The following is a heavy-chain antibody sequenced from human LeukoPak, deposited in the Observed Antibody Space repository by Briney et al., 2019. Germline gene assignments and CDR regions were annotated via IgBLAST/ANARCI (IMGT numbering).Heavy chain of an antibody. Sequence: GGSLRLSCAASGFTFSSYGMHWVRQAPGKGLEWVAFIRYDGSNKYYADSVKGRFTISRDNSKNTLYLQMNSLRAEDTAVYYCAKDSSRYSSGWVDYWGQGTLVTVSS. J-gene: IGHJ4*02. CDR2: IRYDGSNK. CDR3: AKDSSRYSSGWVDY. CDR1: GFTFSSYG. D-gene: IGHD6-19*01. V-gene: IGHV3-30*02.